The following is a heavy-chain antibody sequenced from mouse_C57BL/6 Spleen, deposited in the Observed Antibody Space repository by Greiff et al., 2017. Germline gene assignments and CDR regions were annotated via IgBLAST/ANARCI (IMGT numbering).Heavy chain of an antibody. Sequence: EVMLVESGGGLVKPGGSLKLSCAASGFTFSDYGMHWVRQAPEKGLEWVAYISSGSSTIYYADTVTGRFTISRDNAKNTLFLQMTSLRSEDTAMYYCARIYYGYDGYFDVWGTGTTVTVSS. CDR1: GFTFSDYG. J-gene: IGHJ1*03. CDR2: ISSGSSTI. V-gene: IGHV5-17*01. D-gene: IGHD2-2*01. CDR3: ARIYYGYDGYFDV.